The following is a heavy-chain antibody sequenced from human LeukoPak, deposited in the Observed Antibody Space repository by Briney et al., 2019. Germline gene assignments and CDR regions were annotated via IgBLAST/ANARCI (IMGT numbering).Heavy chain of an antibody. CDR3: ARGDDTMVRGVSPRFDY. Sequence: ASVKVSCKASGYTFTSYGISWVRQAPGQGLEWMGWFSAYNGNTNYAQKLQGRVTMTTDTSTSTAYMELSSLRSNDTAVYYCARGDDTMVRGVSPRFDYWGQGTLVTVSS. V-gene: IGHV1-18*04. CDR1: GYTFTSYG. J-gene: IGHJ4*02. D-gene: IGHD3-10*01. CDR2: FSAYNGNT.